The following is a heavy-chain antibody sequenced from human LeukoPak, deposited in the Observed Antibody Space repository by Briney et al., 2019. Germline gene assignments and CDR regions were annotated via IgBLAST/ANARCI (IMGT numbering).Heavy chain of an antibody. J-gene: IGHJ3*02. V-gene: IGHV3-7*01. Sequence: PGGSLRLSCATSGFTFSNYWMSWVRRAPGKGLEWVANIKQDGSDKYYVDSVKGRFTISRDNAKNSLYLQMNTLRAEDTAVYYCARLYYGSGKRAFDIWGQGTMVTVSS. CDR1: GFTFSNYW. CDR2: IKQDGSDK. CDR3: ARLYYGSGKRAFDI. D-gene: IGHD3-10*01.